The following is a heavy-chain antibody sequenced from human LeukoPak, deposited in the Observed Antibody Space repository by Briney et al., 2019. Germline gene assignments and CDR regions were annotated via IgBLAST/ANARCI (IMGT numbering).Heavy chain of an antibody. V-gene: IGHV3-7*01. CDR3: ARDYDFWSGYYIISPFYFDY. Sequence: GGSLRLSCAASGFTFSSYWMSWVRQAPGKGLEWVANIKQDGSEKYYVDSVKGRFTISRDNAKSSLYLQMNSLRAEDTAVYYCARDYDFWSGYYIISPFYFDYWGQGTLVTVSS. D-gene: IGHD3-3*01. CDR1: GFTFSSYW. CDR2: IKQDGSEK. J-gene: IGHJ4*02.